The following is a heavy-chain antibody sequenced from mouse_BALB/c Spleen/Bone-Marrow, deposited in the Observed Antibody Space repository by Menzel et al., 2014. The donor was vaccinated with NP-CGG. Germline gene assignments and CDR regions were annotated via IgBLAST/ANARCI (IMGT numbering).Heavy chain of an antibody. CDR2: IDPANGNT. Sequence: ELKLMESGAELVKPGASVKLSCTASGFNIKDTYMHWVKQRPEQGLEWIGRIDPANGNTKYDPKFQGKATITADTSSNTAYLQLSSLTSEDTAVYYCALYYDYVVCYWGQGTTRTASS. CDR1: GFNIKDTY. D-gene: IGHD2-4*01. J-gene: IGHJ2*01. V-gene: IGHV14-3*02. CDR3: ALYYDYVVCY.